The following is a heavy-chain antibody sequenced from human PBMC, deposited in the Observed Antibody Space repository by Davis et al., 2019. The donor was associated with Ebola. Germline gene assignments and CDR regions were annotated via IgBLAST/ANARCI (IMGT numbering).Heavy chain of an antibody. J-gene: IGHJ6*02. CDR1: GGSVTSGSYY. CDR3: ARGRGKWLRFYGMDV. CDR2: IYYTGST. D-gene: IGHD5-12*01. Sequence: SETLSLTCNVSGGSVTSGSYYWSWIRQPPGKGLEWIGYIYYTGSTSYNPSLKSRLTISVDTSKNQFSLKLSSVTAADTAVYYCARGRGKWLRFYGMDVWGQGTTVTVSS. V-gene: IGHV4-61*01.